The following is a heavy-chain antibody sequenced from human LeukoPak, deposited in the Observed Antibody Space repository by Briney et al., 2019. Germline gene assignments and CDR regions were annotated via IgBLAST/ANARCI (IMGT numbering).Heavy chain of an antibody. J-gene: IGHJ5*02. V-gene: IGHV1-8*01. CDR3: ARGGLRFLEWSYNWFDP. D-gene: IGHD3-3*01. CDR2: MNPNSGNT. CDR1: GYTFTSYD. Sequence: GASVKVSCKASGYTFTSYDINWVRQATGQGLEWMGWMNPNSGNTGYAQKFQGRVTIIADESTSTAYAELSSLRSEDTAVYYCARGGLRFLEWSYNWFDPWGQGTLVTVSS.